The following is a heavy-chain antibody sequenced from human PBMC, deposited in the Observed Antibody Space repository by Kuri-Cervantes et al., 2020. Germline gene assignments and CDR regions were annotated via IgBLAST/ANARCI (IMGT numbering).Heavy chain of an antibody. V-gene: IGHV3-30*14. J-gene: IGHJ6*02. CDR2: ISYDGSNK. CDR3: ARDSITGTTLGYYGMDV. D-gene: IGHD1-7*01. CDR1: GFTFSSYA. Sequence: GGSLRLSCAASGFTFSSYAMHWVRQAPGKGLEWVAVISYDGSNKYYADSVKGRFTISRDNSKNTLYLQMSSLRAEDTAVYYCARDSITGTTLGYYGMDVWGQGTTVTVSS.